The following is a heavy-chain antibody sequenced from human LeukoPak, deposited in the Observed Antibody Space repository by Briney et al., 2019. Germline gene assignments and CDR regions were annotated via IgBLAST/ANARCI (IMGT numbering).Heavy chain of an antibody. J-gene: IGHJ5*02. V-gene: IGHV4-34*01. CDR3: ARQLKLRSGPLDP. CDR2: INHSGST. Sequence: SSETLSLTCAVYGGSFSGYYWSWIRQPPGKGLEWLGEINHSGSTNYNPSLKSRVTISVDTSKNQLSLKLSSVTAADTAVYYCARQLKLRSGPLDPWGQGTLVTVSS. CDR1: GGSFSGYY. D-gene: IGHD3-3*01.